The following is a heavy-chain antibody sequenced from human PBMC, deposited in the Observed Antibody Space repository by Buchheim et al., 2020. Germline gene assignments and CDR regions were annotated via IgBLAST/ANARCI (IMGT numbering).Heavy chain of an antibody. D-gene: IGHD5-18*01. CDR3: ATLGGYSYGPEDY. V-gene: IGHV3-30*03. Sequence: VQLVESGGGLVQPGGSLRLSCAASGFTFSSSEMNWVRQAPGKGLEWVAVISYDGSNKYYADSVKGRFTISRDNSKNTLYLQMNSLRAEDTAVYYCATLGGYSYGPEDYWGQGTL. CDR1: GFTFSSSE. CDR2: ISYDGSNK. J-gene: IGHJ4*02.